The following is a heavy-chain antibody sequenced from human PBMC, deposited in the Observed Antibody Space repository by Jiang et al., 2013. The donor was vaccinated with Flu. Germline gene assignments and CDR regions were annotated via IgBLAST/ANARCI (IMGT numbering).Heavy chain of an antibody. CDR1: GDSVSSNSAA. D-gene: IGHD4-17*01. J-gene: IGHJ3*02. V-gene: IGHV6-1*01. CDR2: TYSRSKWFN. Sequence: QTLSLTCAISGDSVSSNSAAWNWIRQSPSRGLEWLGRTYSRSKWFNDYALSVKSRITINPDTSKNQFSLQLKSVTPEDTAVYYCARGGTYGVDAFDIWGQGTMVTVSS. CDR3: ARGGTYGVDAFDI.